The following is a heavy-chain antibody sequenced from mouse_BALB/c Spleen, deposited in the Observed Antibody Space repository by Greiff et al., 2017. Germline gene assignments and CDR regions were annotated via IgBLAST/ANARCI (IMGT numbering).Heavy chain of an antibody. CDR1: GYSFTGYN. D-gene: IGHD2-14*01. CDR3: ARGDRYEPYYAMDY. J-gene: IGHJ4*01. V-gene: IGHV1-39*01. CDR2: IDPYYGGT. Sequence: VQPKESGPELEKPGASVKISCKASGYSFTGYNMNWVKQSNGKSLEWIGNIDPYYGGTSYNQKFKGKATLTVDKSSSTAYMQLKSLTSEDSAVYYCARGDRYEPYYAMDYWGQGTSVTVSS.